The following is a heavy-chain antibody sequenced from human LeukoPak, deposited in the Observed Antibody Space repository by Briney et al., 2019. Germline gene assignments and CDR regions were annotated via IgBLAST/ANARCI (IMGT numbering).Heavy chain of an antibody. Sequence: EASVKVSCKASGYTFTNYYMHWVRQAPGQGLEWMGILNPSSGSTDYAQKFQGRVTMTRDTSTSTVYMELSSLRSEDTAVYYCARDEATGWFDPWGQGTLVIVFS. CDR1: GYTFTNYY. CDR2: LNPSSGST. J-gene: IGHJ5*02. V-gene: IGHV1-46*01. D-gene: IGHD5-24*01. CDR3: ARDEATGWFDP.